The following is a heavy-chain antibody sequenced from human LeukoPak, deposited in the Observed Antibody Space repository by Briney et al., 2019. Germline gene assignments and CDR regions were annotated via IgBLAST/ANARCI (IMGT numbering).Heavy chain of an antibody. CDR3: AGRAQTTGWSFDY. Sequence: PSETLSLTCSVFGGSLGSYHWSWIRQPAGKGLEWIGQVHTDGSTNYNPSLQSRVALSVDTSKSQFSLDLRSVTAADTAVYFCAGRAQTTGWSFDYWGQGTLVTVSS. CDR1: GGSLGSYH. CDR2: VHTDGST. D-gene: IGHD6-19*01. V-gene: IGHV4-4*07. J-gene: IGHJ4*02.